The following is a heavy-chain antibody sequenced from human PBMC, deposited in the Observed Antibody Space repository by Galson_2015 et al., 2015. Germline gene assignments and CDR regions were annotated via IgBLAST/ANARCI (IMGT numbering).Heavy chain of an antibody. V-gene: IGHV4-39*01. CDR1: GGSISSSSYY. CDR3: ARPPYRYGSGSYYNEGDY. D-gene: IGHD3-10*01. Sequence: SETLSLTCTVSGGSISSSSYYWGWIRQPPGKGLEWIGSIYYSGGTYYNPSLKSRVTISVDTSKNHFSLKLSSVTAADTAVYYCARPPYRYGSGSYYNEGDYWGQGTLVTVSS. CDR2: IYYSGGT. J-gene: IGHJ4*02.